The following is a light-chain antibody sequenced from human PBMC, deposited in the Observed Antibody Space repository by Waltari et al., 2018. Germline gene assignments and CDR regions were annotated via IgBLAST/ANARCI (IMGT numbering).Light chain of an antibody. J-gene: IGLJ3*02. CDR3: AAWDDSLSGPV. V-gene: IGLV1-47*01. CDR1: SSDIGSTY. CDR2: RSK. Sequence: QSVLTQPPSASGTPGQRVTISCSGSSSDIGSTYVYWYQQLPGTAPKLLIYRSKQRPSGVPDRCSGSRSGTSASLAISGLRSEDEADYHCAAWDDSLSGPVFGGGTKLTVL.